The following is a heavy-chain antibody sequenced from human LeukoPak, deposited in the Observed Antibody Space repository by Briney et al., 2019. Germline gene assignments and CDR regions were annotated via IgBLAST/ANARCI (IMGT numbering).Heavy chain of an antibody. CDR1: GFTFSSYA. J-gene: IGHJ4*02. D-gene: IGHD3-10*01. V-gene: IGHV3-23*01. Sequence: GGSLRLSCAASGFTFSSYAMSWLRQAPGKGREWVSAISGSGGSTYYADSVKGRFTISRDNSKNTLYLQMNSLRAEDTAVYYCAKDGVRRFGDLPNYFDYWGQRTLVTVSS. CDR3: AKDGVRRFGDLPNYFDY. CDR2: ISGSGGST.